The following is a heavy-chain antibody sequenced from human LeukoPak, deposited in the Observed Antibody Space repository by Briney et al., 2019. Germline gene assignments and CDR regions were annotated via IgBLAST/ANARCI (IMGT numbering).Heavy chain of an antibody. Sequence: PGGSLRLSCAASGFTFSSYGMHWVRQAPGKGLEWVAVIWYDGSNKYYADSVKGRFTISRDNSKNTLYLQMNSLRAEDTAVYYCAKVDYYDSSPVLLWGQGTLVTVSS. CDR1: GFTFSSYG. V-gene: IGHV3-33*06. J-gene: IGHJ4*02. CDR3: AKVDYYDSSPVLL. D-gene: IGHD3-22*01. CDR2: IWYDGSNK.